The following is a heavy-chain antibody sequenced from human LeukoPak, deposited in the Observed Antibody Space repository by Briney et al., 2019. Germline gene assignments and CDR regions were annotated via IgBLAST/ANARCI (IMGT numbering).Heavy chain of an antibody. CDR3: ARQRRTFDY. Sequence: GGTLRLSCEASGFNFSDYYMTWIRQAPGKGLEWLSYISPNSYSTYYTASVRGRFTISRDNSKNSMYLQMNSLRAEDTALYYCARQRRTFDYWGRGNLVTVSS. CDR2: ISPNSYST. J-gene: IGHJ4*02. CDR1: GFNFSDYY. V-gene: IGHV3-11*01.